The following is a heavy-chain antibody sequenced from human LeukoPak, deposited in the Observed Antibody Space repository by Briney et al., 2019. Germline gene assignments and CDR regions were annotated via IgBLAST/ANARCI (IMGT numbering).Heavy chain of an antibody. V-gene: IGHV4-59*01. Sequence: SETLSLTYTVSGDSISSYFWSWIRQSPGKGLEWIGYTHYSGSTSYNPSLTSRVTISLDTSKNQFYLKLSSVTASDTAFYYCARDQRRDYGDYFDNWGQGTQVTVSS. CDR3: ARDQRRDYGDYFDN. D-gene: IGHD3-16*01. J-gene: IGHJ4*02. CDR2: THYSGST. CDR1: GDSISSYF.